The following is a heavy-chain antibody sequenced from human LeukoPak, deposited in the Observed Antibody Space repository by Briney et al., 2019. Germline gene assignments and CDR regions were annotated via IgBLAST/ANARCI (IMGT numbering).Heavy chain of an antibody. CDR2: ISSSSSYI. CDR3: ARDQLWLRVYYYYGMDV. Sequence: GGSLRLSCAASAFTFSSYSMNWVRQAPGKGLEWVSSISSSSSYIYYADSVKGRFTISRDNAKNSLYLQMNSLRAEDTAVYYCARDQLWLRVYYYYGMDVWGQGTTVTVFS. D-gene: IGHD5-18*01. CDR1: AFTFSSYS. J-gene: IGHJ6*02. V-gene: IGHV3-21*01.